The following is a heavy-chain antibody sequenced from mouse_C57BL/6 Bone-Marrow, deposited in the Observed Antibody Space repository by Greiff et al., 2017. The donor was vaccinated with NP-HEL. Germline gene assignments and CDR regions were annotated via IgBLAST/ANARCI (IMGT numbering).Heavy chain of an antibody. J-gene: IGHJ4*01. V-gene: IGHV1-39*01. CDR2: INPNYGTT. Sequence: VQLQQSGPELVKPGASVKISCKASGYSFTDYNMNWVKQSHGKSLEWIGVINPNYGTTSYNQKFKGKATLTVDQSSSTAYMQLNSLTSEDSAVYDCARIFTGRWLLRYYYAMDYWGQGTSVTVTS. CDR1: GYSFTDYN. CDR3: ARIFTGRWLLRYYYAMDY. D-gene: IGHD2-3*01.